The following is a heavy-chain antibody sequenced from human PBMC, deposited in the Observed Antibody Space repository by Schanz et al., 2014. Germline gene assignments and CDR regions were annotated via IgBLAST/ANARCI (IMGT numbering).Heavy chain of an antibody. J-gene: IGHJ3*02. D-gene: IGHD3-10*01. CDR2: MNESHSTI. Sequence: EVHLVESGGGLVQPGGSLRLSCAASGFSFSSYAMGWVRQARGKGLEWVSAMNESHSTIYYADSVRGRFTISRDNAENTLYLQMNSLRAEDTAVYYCAKGRFGELSAFDIWGQGTMXTVSS. CDR1: GFSFSSYA. V-gene: IGHV3-23*04. CDR3: AKGRFGELSAFDI.